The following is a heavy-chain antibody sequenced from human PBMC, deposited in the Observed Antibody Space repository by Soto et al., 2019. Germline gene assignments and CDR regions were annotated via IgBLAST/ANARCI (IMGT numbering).Heavy chain of an antibody. CDR3: ARDGGRHSGGIDY. CDR1: GGTFSSYS. D-gene: IGHD1-26*01. V-gene: IGHV1-69*01. J-gene: IGHJ4*02. Sequence: QVQLVQPGPGVKKPGSSGKVSCKASGGTFSSYSINWVRQAPGQGLEWMGEIIPIFGTANYAQKFQGRVTITADESTSTAYMELSSLRSEDTAVYYCARDGGRHSGGIDYWGQGTLVTVSS. CDR2: IIPIFGTA.